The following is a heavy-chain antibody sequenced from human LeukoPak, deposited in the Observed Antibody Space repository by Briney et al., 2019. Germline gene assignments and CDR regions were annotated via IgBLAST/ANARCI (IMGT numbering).Heavy chain of an antibody. V-gene: IGHV4-34*01. CDR3: ARTSILDYGGHIDY. CDR1: GGSFSGYY. Sequence: SETLSLTCAVYGGSFSGYYWSWIRQPPGKGLEWIGEINHSGSTNYNPSLKSRVTISVDTSKNQFSLKLSSVTAADTAVYYCARTSILDYGGHIDYWGQGTLVTVSS. D-gene: IGHD4-23*01. CDR2: INHSGST. J-gene: IGHJ4*02.